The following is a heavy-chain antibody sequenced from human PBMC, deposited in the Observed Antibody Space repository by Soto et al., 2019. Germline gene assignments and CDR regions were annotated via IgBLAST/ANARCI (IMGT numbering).Heavy chain of an antibody. V-gene: IGHV1-3*05. J-gene: IGHJ4*02. D-gene: IGHD2-15*01. CDR1: GYTFTSYA. CDR3: ARDILFDY. Sequence: QVQLVQSGAEEKKPGASVKVSCKASGYTFTSYAMHWVRQAPGQRLEWMGWINAGNGNTKYSPKFQGRVTITRDTSASTAYMELSSLRSEDTAVYYCARDILFDYWGQGTLVTVSS. CDR2: INAGNGNT.